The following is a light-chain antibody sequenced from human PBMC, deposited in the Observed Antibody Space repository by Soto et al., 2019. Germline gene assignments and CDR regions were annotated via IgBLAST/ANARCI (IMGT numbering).Light chain of an antibody. CDR3: QQSYSTPLT. CDR2: GAS. V-gene: IGKV1-39*01. CDR1: QSISTY. Sequence: DIQMTQSPSSLSASVGDRVTISCRASQSISTYLNWYQQKPGNTPKLLIYGASSFQSGVPSRFSGSGSGTDFTLTISSLQPEDFATYYCQQSYSTPLTFGGGTKVEIK. J-gene: IGKJ4*01.